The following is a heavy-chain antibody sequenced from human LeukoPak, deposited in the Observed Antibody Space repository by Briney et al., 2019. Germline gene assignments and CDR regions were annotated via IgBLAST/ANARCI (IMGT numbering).Heavy chain of an antibody. Sequence: GGSLRLSCAASGFTFSSYWMHWVRQAPGKGLVWVSRINSDGSSTSYADSVKGRFTISRDNAKNTLYLQMNSLRAEDTAVYYCARSSGYYQQPDYWGQGTLVTVSS. CDR2: INSDGSST. CDR1: GFTFSSYW. V-gene: IGHV3-74*01. D-gene: IGHD3-22*01. CDR3: ARSSGYYQQPDY. J-gene: IGHJ4*02.